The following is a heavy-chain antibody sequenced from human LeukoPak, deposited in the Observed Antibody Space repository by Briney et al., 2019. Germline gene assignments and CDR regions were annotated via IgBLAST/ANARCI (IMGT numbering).Heavy chain of an antibody. CDR1: GVTFSNYA. CDR2: ISGSGGST. J-gene: IGHJ4*02. D-gene: IGHD1-1*01. Sequence: VGSLRLSCAASGVTFSNYAMSWVRQAPGKGLEWVSAISGSGGSTNYADSVKGRFTISRDNSENTLYLQMNTLRAEDTAVYYCAKASGTTVIWHYWGQGTLVTVSS. V-gene: IGHV3-23*01. CDR3: AKASGTTVIWHY.